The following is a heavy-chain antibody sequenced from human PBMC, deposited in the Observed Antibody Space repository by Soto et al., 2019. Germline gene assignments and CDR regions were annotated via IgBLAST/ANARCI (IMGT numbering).Heavy chain of an antibody. V-gene: IGHV1-8*01. CDR1: GYTFTSYD. CDR2: MNPNSGNT. CDR3: ARGTQCSGGSCYPSYYYYYYMDV. Sequence: VSVKVSCKASGYTFTSYDINWVRQATGQGLEWMGWMNPNSGNTGYAQKFQGRVTMTRNTSISTAYMELSSLRSEDTAVYYCARGTQCSGGSCYPSYYYYYYMDVWGKGTTVTVSS. D-gene: IGHD2-15*01. J-gene: IGHJ6*03.